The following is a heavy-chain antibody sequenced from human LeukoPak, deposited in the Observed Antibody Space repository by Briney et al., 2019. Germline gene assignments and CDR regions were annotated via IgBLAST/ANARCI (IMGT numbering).Heavy chain of an antibody. CDR1: GFTFSNYG. CDR2: KWFDGSNK. D-gene: IGHD2-15*01. Sequence: PGRSLRLSCAASGFTFSNYGMHWVRQAPGKGLEWVADKWFDGSNKLYADSVKGRFTISRDNSKNTLYLQMNGLRAEDTAVYYCARDRLGYCSGGSCYSAYDGFDIWGQGTMVTVSS. V-gene: IGHV3-33*01. J-gene: IGHJ3*02. CDR3: ARDRLGYCSGGSCYSAYDGFDI.